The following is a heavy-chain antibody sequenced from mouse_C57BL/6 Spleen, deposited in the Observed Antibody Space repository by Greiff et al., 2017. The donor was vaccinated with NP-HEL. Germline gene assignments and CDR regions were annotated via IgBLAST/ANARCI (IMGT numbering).Heavy chain of an antibody. J-gene: IGHJ2*01. V-gene: IGHV1-50*01. CDR3: ARAEITTVVASDY. D-gene: IGHD1-1*01. CDR1: GYTFTSYW. CDR2: IDPSDSYT. Sequence: QVQLQQPGAELVKPGASVKLSCKASGYTFTSYWMQWVKQRPGQGLEWIGEIDPSDSYTNYNQKFKGKATLTVDTSSSTAYMQLSSLTSEDSAVYYCARAEITTVVASDYWGQGTTLTVSS.